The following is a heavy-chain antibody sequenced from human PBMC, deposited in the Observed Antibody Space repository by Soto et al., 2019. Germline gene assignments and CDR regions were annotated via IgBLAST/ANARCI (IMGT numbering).Heavy chain of an antibody. CDR1: GASISNDDYY. V-gene: IGHV4-30-4*01. CDR2: IYYSGST. J-gene: IGHJ4*02. Sequence: PSETLSLTCTVSGASISNDDYYWTWIRQSPGRGLEWIGYIYYSGSTYYNPSLKRRVTISLDSSKNQFSLTLRSVTAADTAVYYCARSTGRYWGQGILVTVSS. D-gene: IGHD2-21*01. CDR3: ARSTGRY.